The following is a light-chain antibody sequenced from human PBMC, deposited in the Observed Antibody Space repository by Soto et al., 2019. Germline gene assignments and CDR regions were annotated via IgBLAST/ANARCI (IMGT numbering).Light chain of an antibody. CDR3: QQYNSFSIT. CDR2: DAS. Sequence: DIQMTQSPSTLSASVGDRVTITCRASQSISSWLAWYQQKPGKAPQLLIYDASSLQSGVPSRFSGSGSGTEFPLTISSLQPDDFATYYCQQYNSFSITFGGGTKVEIK. V-gene: IGKV1-5*01. J-gene: IGKJ4*01. CDR1: QSISSW.